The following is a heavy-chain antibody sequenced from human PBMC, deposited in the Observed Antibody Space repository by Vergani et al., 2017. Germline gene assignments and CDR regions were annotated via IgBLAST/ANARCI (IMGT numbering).Heavy chain of an antibody. Sequence: QVQLVESGGGVVQPGRSLRLSCAASGFTFSSYAMHWVRQAPGKGLEWVAVISYDGSNKYYADSVKGRFTISRDNSKNTLYLQMNSLRSEDTAVYYCARGSRGYCSGGSGKSWFDPWGQGTLVTVSS. J-gene: IGHJ5*02. CDR3: ARGSRGYCSGGSGKSWFDP. V-gene: IGHV3-30*04. CDR2: ISYDGSNK. D-gene: IGHD2-15*01. CDR1: GFTFSSYA.